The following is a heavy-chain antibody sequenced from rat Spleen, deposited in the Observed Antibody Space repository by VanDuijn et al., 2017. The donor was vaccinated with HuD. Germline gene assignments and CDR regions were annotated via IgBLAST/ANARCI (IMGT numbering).Heavy chain of an antibody. CDR1: GFTFSNYD. CDR2: ISYDGSST. V-gene: IGHV5-22*01. CDR3: ERHEGYYSSYIHYYLDY. Sequence: EVQLVESGGGLVQPGRSMKLSCAASGFTFSNYDMAWVRQAPTKGLEWVASISYDGSSTYYRDSVKGRFTISRDNAKSSLYLQMNSLKSEDTANYYCERHEGYYSSYIHYYLDYWGQGVMVTVSS. J-gene: IGHJ2*01. D-gene: IGHD1-2*01.